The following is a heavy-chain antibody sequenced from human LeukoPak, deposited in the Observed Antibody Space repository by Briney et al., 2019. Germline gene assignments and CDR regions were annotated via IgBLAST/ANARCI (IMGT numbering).Heavy chain of an antibody. CDR2: IIPIFGTA. D-gene: IGHD3-22*01. CDR1: GGTFSSYA. V-gene: IGHV1-69*13. Sequence: SVKVSRKASGGTFSSYAISWVRQAPGQGLEWMGGIIPIFGTANYAQKFQGRVTITADESTSTAYMELSSLRSEDTAVYYCARRVSGYYYDYWGQGTLVAVSS. CDR3: ARRVSGYYYDY. J-gene: IGHJ4*02.